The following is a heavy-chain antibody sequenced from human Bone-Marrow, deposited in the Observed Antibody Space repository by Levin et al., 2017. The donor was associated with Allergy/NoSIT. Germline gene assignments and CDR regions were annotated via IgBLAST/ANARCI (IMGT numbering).Heavy chain of an antibody. Sequence: AASVKVSCQASGYSFTSYWFGWVRQRPGKGLEWMGLIFPSDSDTRVSPSFQGQIIMSVDKSISTAYLQWSSLKASDSGMYYCARRDSDGSNSFDYWGQGTLVTVSS. V-gene: IGHV5-51*01. D-gene: IGHD2-21*01. CDR2: IFPSDSDT. CDR3: ARRDSDGSNSFDY. CDR1: GYSFTSYW. J-gene: IGHJ4*02.